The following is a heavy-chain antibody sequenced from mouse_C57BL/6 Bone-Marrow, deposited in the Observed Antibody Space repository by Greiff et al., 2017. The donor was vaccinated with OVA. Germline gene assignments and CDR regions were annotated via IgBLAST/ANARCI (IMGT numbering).Heavy chain of an antibody. J-gene: IGHJ2*01. CDR2: IDPETGGT. CDR3: TRENDYGYDFSY. Sequence: QVQLQQSGAELVRPGASVTLSCKASGYTFTDYEMHWVKQTPVHGLEWIGAIDPETGGTAYNQKFKGKAILTADKSSSTAYMELRSLTSEDSAVYYCTRENDYGYDFSYWGQGTTLTVSA. D-gene: IGHD2-2*01. CDR1: GYTFTDYE. V-gene: IGHV1-15*01.